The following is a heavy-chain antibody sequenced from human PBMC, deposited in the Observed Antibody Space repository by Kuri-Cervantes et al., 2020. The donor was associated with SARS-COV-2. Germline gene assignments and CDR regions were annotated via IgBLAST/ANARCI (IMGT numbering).Heavy chain of an antibody. CDR1: GGSISSRNFY. J-gene: IGHJ4*02. CDR2: IYHSGST. V-gene: IGHV4-39*01. Sequence: SETLSLTCTVSGGSISSRNFYWGWIRQPPGKGLEWIGNIYHSGSTYYSPSLKSRVTISMDTSKDQFSLKLSSVTAADTAVYYCARVLRTASFDFWGQGTLVTVSS. D-gene: IGHD3-16*01. CDR3: ARVLRTASFDF.